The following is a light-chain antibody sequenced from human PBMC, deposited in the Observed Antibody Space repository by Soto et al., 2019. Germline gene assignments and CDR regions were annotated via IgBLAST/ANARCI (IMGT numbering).Light chain of an antibody. CDR2: AAS. V-gene: IGKV3D-20*02. CDR1: QSVSSYY. Sequence: EIVLTQSPGTLSLSPGERATLSCRASQSVSSYYLAWYQQKPGQAPRLLIYAASSRATGIPARFSGSGSGTDFTLTIDNLEPEDFAVYYCQQRSNWPPITFGQGTRLEIK. J-gene: IGKJ5*01. CDR3: QQRSNWPPIT.